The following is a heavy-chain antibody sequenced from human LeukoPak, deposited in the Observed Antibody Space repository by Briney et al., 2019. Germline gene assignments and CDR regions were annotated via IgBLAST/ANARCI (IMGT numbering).Heavy chain of an antibody. CDR2: IYSGGST. D-gene: IGHD2-2*01. Sequence: PGGSLRLSCAASGFTVSSKYMSWVRQAPGKGLEWVSVIYSGGSTYYADSVKGRFTISRDNSKNTLYLQMNSLRAEDTAVYYCAIDYQSAGAAPIGFNGFDPWGQGTLVTVSS. J-gene: IGHJ5*02. CDR1: GFTVSSKY. CDR3: AIDYQSAGAAPIGFNGFDP. V-gene: IGHV3-53*01.